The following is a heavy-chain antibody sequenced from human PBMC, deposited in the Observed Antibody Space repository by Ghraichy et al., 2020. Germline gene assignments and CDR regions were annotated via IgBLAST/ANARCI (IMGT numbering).Heavy chain of an antibody. CDR2: ISWDGGST. CDR1: GFTFDDYT. Sequence: GGSLRLSCAASGFTFDDYTMHWVRQAPGKGLEWVSLISWDGGSTYYADSVKGRFTISRDNSKNSLYLQMNSLRTEDTALYYCAKEGGIADRNFLNYYYYGMDVWGQGTTVTVSS. CDR3: AKEGGIADRNFLNYYYYGMDV. J-gene: IGHJ6*02. D-gene: IGHD6-13*01. V-gene: IGHV3-43*01.